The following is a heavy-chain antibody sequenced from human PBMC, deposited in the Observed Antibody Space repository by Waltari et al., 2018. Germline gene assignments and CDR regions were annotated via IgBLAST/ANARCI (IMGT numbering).Heavy chain of an antibody. Sequence: QVQLVQSGAEVKKPGASVKVSCKASGYTFTSYGISWVRQALGQGLEWMGWNSAYNGNTNYAQKRQGRVNMTKATSTSTAYMELRILRSDYTAVYYCAREDIVVVPAAIDTYYYYGMDVWGQGTTVTDSS. CDR3: AREDIVVVPAAIDTYYYYGMDV. CDR2: NSAYNGNT. J-gene: IGHJ6*02. CDR1: GYTFTSYG. D-gene: IGHD2-2*02. V-gene: IGHV1-18*01.